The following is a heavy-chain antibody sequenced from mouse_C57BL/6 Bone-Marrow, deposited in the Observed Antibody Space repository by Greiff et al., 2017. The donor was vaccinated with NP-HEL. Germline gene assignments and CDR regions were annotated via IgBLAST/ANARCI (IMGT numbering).Heavy chain of an antibody. CDR2: ISSGGSYT. D-gene: IGHD2-1*01. Sequence: EVKVVESGGDLVKPGGSLKLSCAASGFTFSSYGLSWVRQTPDKRLAWVATISSGGSYTKYPDSVKGRFTISRDNAKNTLYLQMSSLKSEDTAMYYCASYGTAWFAYWGQGTLVTVSA. CDR1: GFTFSSYG. J-gene: IGHJ3*01. CDR3: ASYGTAWFAY. V-gene: IGHV5-6*01.